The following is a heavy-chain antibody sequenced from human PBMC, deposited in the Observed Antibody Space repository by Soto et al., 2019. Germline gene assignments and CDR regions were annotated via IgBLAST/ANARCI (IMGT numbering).Heavy chain of an antibody. Sequence: PSETLSLTCTVSGGSISSHSWSWIRQPPGKGLEWIGYIYYSGSTDYNPSLKSRVTMSVDTSKNLFSLNLASLTAADTAIYYCARANWYSEYWGQGTLVTVSS. CDR1: GGSISSHS. V-gene: IGHV4-59*11. CDR3: ARANWYSEY. J-gene: IGHJ4*02. D-gene: IGHD7-27*01. CDR2: IYYSGST.